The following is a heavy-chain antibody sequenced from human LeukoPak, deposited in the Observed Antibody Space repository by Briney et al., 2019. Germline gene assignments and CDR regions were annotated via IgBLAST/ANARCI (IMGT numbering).Heavy chain of an antibody. J-gene: IGHJ4*02. V-gene: IGHV3-15*01. Sequence: PGGSLRLSCAASGFTFSNAWMSWVRQAPGKGLEWVGRIKSKTDGGTTDYAAPVKGRFTISRDDSKNTLYLQMNSLKTEDTAVYYCTTVHYYDSSGYYYWGQGTLVTVSS. CDR2: IKSKTDGGTT. CDR1: GFTFSNAW. D-gene: IGHD3-22*01. CDR3: TTVHYYDSSGYYY.